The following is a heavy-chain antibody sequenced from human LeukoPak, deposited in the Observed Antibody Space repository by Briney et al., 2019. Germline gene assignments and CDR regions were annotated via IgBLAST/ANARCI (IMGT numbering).Heavy chain of an antibody. V-gene: IGHV1-46*03. CDR1: GYTFTTYY. D-gene: IGHD3-10*01. J-gene: IGHJ4*02. CDR3: ARNVGSGLDY. CDR2: INPSGGST. Sequence: ASVKVSCKASGYTFTTYYMHWVRQAPGQGLAWMGFINPSGGSTSYAQKFQGRVTMTRDTSTSTVYMELSSLRSEDTAVYYCARNVGSGLDYWGQGTLVIVSS.